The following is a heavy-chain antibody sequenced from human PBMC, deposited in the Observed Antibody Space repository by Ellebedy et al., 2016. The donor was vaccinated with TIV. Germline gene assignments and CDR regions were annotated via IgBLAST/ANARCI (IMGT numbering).Heavy chain of an antibody. J-gene: IGHJ6*02. D-gene: IGHD3-16*01. CDR1: GFTFSSYS. Sequence: GGSLRLSXAASGFTFSSYSMNWVRQAPGKGLEWVSSISSSSSYIYYADSVKGRFTISRDNAKNSLYLQMSSLRAEDTAVYYCARDLGPWRDYYYYGMDVWGQGTTVTVSS. CDR3: ARDLGPWRDYYYYGMDV. CDR2: ISSSSSYI. V-gene: IGHV3-21*01.